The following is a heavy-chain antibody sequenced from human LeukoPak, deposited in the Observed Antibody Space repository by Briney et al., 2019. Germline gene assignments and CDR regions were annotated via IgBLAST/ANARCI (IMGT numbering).Heavy chain of an antibody. CDR3: ARDGYSNYWYLNL. Sequence: GGSLRLSCAASGFALSSYAMSWVRQAPGKGLEWVSSISGIGGRTYYADSVKGRFTISRDNSKNTLELQMNSPRADDTAVYYCARDGYSNYWYLNLWGQGTLVTVSS. J-gene: IGHJ4*02. D-gene: IGHD6-13*01. V-gene: IGHV3-23*01. CDR2: ISGIGGRT. CDR1: GFALSSYA.